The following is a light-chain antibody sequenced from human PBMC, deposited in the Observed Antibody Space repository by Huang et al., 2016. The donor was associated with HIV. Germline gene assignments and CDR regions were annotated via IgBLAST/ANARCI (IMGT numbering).Light chain of an antibody. J-gene: IGKJ3*01. CDR3: QQYGGSPLFT. CDR2: GAY. V-gene: IGKV3-20*01. CDR1: QSVSSNF. Sequence: EVVLTQSPGTLSLSPGEKATLSCRASQSVSSNFLAWYQQKPGQAPRLLIYGAYSRATGIPDRFSGSGSGTDFTLTISRLEPEDFAVYYCQQYGGSPLFTFGPGTKVDIK.